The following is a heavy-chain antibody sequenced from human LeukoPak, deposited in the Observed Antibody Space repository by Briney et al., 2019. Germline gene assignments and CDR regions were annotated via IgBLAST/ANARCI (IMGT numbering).Heavy chain of an antibody. CDR3: ARDGGYDSSGSNYYYYMDV. Sequence: SVTVSCTASGGTFSSYAISWVRQAPGQGLEWMGGIIPIFGTANYAQKFQGRVTITTDESTSTAYMELSSLRSEDTAVYYCARDGGYDSSGSNYYYYMDVWGKGTTVTVSS. D-gene: IGHD3-22*01. J-gene: IGHJ6*03. CDR1: GGTFSSYA. CDR2: IIPIFGTA. V-gene: IGHV1-69*05.